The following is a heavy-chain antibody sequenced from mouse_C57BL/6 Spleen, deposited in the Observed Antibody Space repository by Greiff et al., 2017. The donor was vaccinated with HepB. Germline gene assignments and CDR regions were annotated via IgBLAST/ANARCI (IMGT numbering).Heavy chain of an antibody. CDR1: GYSITSGYY. D-gene: IGHD2-2*01. CDR3: ARNGLRHWFAY. Sequence: EVHLVESGPGLVKPSQSLSLTCSVTGYSITSGYYWNWIRQFPGNKLEWMGYISYDGSNNYNPSLKNRISITRDTSKNQFFLKLNSVTTEDTATYYCARNGLRHWFAYWGQGTLVTVSA. J-gene: IGHJ3*01. V-gene: IGHV3-6*01. CDR2: ISYDGSN.